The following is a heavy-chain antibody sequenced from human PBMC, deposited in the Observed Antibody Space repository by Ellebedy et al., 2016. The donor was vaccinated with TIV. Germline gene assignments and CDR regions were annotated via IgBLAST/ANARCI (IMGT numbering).Heavy chain of an antibody. D-gene: IGHD5-18*01. J-gene: IGHJ3*02. CDR1: GFTFSSYG. CDR2: IWYDGSNK. CDR3: ATPLYGYSYGSDAFDI. Sequence: GESLKISCAASGFTFSSYGMHWVRQAPGKGLEWVAVIWYDGSNKYYADSVKGRFTISRDNSKNTLYLQMNSLRAEDTAVYYCATPLYGYSYGSDAFDIWGQGTMVTVSS. V-gene: IGHV3-33*01.